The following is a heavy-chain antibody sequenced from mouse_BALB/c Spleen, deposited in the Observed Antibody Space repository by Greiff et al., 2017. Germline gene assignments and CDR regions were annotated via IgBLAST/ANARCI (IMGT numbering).Heavy chain of an antibody. CDR3: AREDYYGSSYGAY. Sequence: VKLQESGPELVRPGASVKMSCKASGYTFTSYWMHWVKQRPGQGLEWIGMIDPSNSETRLNQKFKDKATLNVDKSSNTAYMQLSSLTSEDSAVYYCAREDYYGSSYGAYWGQGTLVTVSA. CDR2: IDPSNSET. J-gene: IGHJ3*01. CDR1: GYTFTSYW. D-gene: IGHD1-1*01. V-gene: IGHV1S127*01.